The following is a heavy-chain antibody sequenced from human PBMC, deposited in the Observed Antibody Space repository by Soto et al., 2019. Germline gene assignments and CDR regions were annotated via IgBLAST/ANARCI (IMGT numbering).Heavy chain of an antibody. CDR2: IYYIGST. Sequence: PSETLSLTCTVSGGSISSDYWSWIRQPPGKGLEWIGYIYYIGSTNYNPSLKSRPTISVDTSKSQFSLKLRSVTAADTAVYYCARGLTGSWYVYWGQGTLVTVS. D-gene: IGHD6-13*01. J-gene: IGHJ4*02. CDR3: ARGLTGSWYVY. CDR1: GGSISSDY. V-gene: IGHV4-59*01.